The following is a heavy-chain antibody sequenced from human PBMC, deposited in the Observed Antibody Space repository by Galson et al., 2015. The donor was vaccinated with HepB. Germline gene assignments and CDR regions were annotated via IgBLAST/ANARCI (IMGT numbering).Heavy chain of an antibody. V-gene: IGHV1-69*13. CDR2: IIPIFGTA. D-gene: IGHD1-26*01. CDR3: ARGDSGSYYFDY. CDR1: GGTFSSYA. Sequence: SVKVSCKASGGTFSSYAISWVRQAPGQGLEWMGGIIPIFGTANYAQKFQGRVTITADESTSTAYMELGSLRSEDTAVYYCARGDSGSYYFDYWGQGTLVTVSS. J-gene: IGHJ4*02.